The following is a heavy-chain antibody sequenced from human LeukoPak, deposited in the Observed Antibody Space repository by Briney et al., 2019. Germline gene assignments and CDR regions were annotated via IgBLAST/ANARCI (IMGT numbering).Heavy chain of an antibody. J-gene: IGHJ4*02. CDR3: AREYYDILTGRSHFDY. V-gene: IGHV4-34*01. Sequence: SETLSLTCAVYGGSFSGYYWSWIRQPPGKGLEWIGEINHSGSTNYNPSLKSRVTISVDTSKNQFSLKLSSVTAADTAVYYCAREYYDILTGRSHFDYWGQGTLVTVSS. CDR1: GGSFSGYY. CDR2: INHSGST. D-gene: IGHD3-9*01.